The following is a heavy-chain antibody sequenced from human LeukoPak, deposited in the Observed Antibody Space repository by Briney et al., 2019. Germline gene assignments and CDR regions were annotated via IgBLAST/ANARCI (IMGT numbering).Heavy chain of an antibody. CDR2: INPNSGGT. CDR1: GYSFTDYY. CDR3: ARADRLHGGPYLTGP. Sequence: ASVTVSCKTSGYSFTDYYMHWVRQAPGQGLEWMGWINPNSGGTSSAQKFQGRVTMTRDTSITTVYMEVRWLTSDDTAIYYCARADRLHGGPYLTGPWGQGTLVTVSS. D-gene: IGHD3-9*01. V-gene: IGHV1-2*02. J-gene: IGHJ5*02.